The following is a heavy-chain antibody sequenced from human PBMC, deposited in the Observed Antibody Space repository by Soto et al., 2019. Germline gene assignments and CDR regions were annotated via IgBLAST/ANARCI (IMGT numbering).Heavy chain of an antibody. CDR1: SGSISSYY. V-gene: IGHV4-59*08. CDR3: ASTYSGYDIGWFDP. J-gene: IGHJ5*02. D-gene: IGHD5-12*01. CDR2: AHYSGST. Sequence: SETLSLTCTVASGSISSYYWSWLRQPPGKGLEWIGYAHYSGSTNYNPSLKSRVTISVDTSKNQFSLKLSSVTAADTAVYYCASTYSGYDIGWFDPWGQGTLVTVSS.